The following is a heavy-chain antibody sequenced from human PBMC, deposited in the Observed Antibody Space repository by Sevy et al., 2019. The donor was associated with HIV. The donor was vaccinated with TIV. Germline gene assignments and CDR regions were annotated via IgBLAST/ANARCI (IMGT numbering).Heavy chain of an antibody. J-gene: IGHJ4*02. V-gene: IGHV3-15*01. CDR1: GFTFSNAW. CDR2: IKSKTEGATR. Sequence: GGSLRLSCAASGFTFSNAWMSWVRQAPGKGLEWVGRIKSKTEGATRDFAAPMKGRLLISRDDSRNTVYRQMNSLKTEDTAVYYCTAGVGASDFDYWGQGTLVTVSS. CDR3: TAGVGASDFDY. D-gene: IGHD1-26*01.